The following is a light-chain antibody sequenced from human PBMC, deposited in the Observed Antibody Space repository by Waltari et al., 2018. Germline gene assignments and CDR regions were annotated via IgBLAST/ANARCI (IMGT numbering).Light chain of an antibody. CDR2: STS. J-gene: IGKJ1*01. CDR1: QTISPY. CDR3: QQRYSIPRT. V-gene: IGKV1-39*01. Sequence: DIQMTTALSSLYASIGYRVSVTCRARQTISPYLDWFQQRPGKAPNLLIYSTSSLHSGVPSRFSGSGSGTDFTLTISSLQPEDFATYYCQQRYSIPRTFGQGTKVEMK.